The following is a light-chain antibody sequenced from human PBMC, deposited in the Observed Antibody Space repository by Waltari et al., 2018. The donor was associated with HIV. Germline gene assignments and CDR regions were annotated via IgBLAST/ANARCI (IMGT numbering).Light chain of an antibody. CDR2: EDN. CDR3: QSYDRNNQV. J-gene: IGLJ3*02. Sequence: FMLTQPQSVSEPPGQPVTISCTRTTGRLARNYVEWYQRRPGSSPAAVFHEDNRRASEVPDRFSGSIDSSSNSASLTIAGLRTEDEADYYCQSYDRNNQVFGGGTKLTVL. V-gene: IGLV6-57*01. CDR1: TGRLARNY.